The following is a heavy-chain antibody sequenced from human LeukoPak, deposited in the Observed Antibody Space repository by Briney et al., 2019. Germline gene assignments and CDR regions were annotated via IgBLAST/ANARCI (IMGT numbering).Heavy chain of an antibody. D-gene: IGHD2-8*01. V-gene: IGHV3-33*01. CDR1: GFSFSRRV. Sequence: GWSLSLSCAASGFSFSRRVMHWVSQARGKELDALGVIGSDGAGDSYAASVRGRLTISRDNSKNMLFLQVNSLRVEDSAVYFCARDDTLPDNGLDAWGQRTTVTVSS. J-gene: IGHJ3*01. CDR3: ARDDTLPDNGLDA. CDR2: IGSDGAGD.